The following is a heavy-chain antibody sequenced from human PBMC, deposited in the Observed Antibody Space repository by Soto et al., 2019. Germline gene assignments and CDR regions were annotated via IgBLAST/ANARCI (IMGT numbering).Heavy chain of an antibody. V-gene: IGHV1-18*01. J-gene: IGHJ4*02. D-gene: IGHD2-15*01. CDR2: ISAYNGNT. CDR3: ARVEDIVVVVAANAGFDY. CDR1: GYTFTSYG. Sequence: ASVKVSCKASGYTFTSYGISWVRQAPGQGLEWMGWISAYNGNTNYAQKLQGRVTMTTDTSTSTAYMELRSLRSDDTAVYYCARVEDIVVVVAANAGFDYWGQGTLVTVSS.